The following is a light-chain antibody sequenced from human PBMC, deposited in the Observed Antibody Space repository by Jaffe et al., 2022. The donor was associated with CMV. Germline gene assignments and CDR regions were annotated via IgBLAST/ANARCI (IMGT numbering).Light chain of an antibody. J-gene: IGLJ2*01. CDR3: SSYAGRNSWI. V-gene: IGLV2-11*01. CDR1: SSDVGTYNY. Sequence: QSALTQPRSVSGSPGQSVTISCTGSSSDVGTYNYVSWYQQHPGKAPKLMTFDVSKRPSGVPDRFSGSKSDNTASLTISGLQAEDEADYYCSSYAGRNSWIFGGGTKLTVL. CDR2: DVS.